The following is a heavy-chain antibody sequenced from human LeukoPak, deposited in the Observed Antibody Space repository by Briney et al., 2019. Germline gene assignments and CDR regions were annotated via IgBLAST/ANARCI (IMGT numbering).Heavy chain of an antibody. CDR3: ARGWQYQLLFYFDY. CDR2: IYYSGST. CDR1: GGSVSRGSYY. J-gene: IGHJ4*02. D-gene: IGHD2-2*01. V-gene: IGHV4-61*01. Sequence: SETLSLTCTVSGGSVSRGSYYWSWIRQPPGKGLEWIGYIYYSGSTNYNPSLKSRVTISVDTSKNQFSLKLSSVTAADTAVYYCARGWQYQLLFYFDYWGQGTLVTVSS.